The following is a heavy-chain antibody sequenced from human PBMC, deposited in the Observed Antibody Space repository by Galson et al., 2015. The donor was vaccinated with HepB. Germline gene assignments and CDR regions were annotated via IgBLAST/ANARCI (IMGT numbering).Heavy chain of an antibody. D-gene: IGHD6-19*01. Sequence: SVKVSCKASGYTFTSYGISWVRQAPGQGLEWMGWISTYNTNTNYAQRVQGRVTMTTDTSTSTAYMELTSLRSDDTAVYYCARARYSSSPPDYWGQGTLVTVSS. V-gene: IGHV1-18*01. CDR2: ISTYNTNT. CDR1: GYTFTSYG. CDR3: ARARYSSSPPDY. J-gene: IGHJ4*02.